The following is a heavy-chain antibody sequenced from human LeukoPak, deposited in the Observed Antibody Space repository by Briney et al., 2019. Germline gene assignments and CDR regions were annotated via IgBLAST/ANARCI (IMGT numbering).Heavy chain of an antibody. CDR3: ARLLGCSSTSCPLFDY. Sequence: PSETLSLTCAVYGGSFSGYYWSWIRQPPGKGLEWIGEINHSGSTNYNPSLTSRVTISVDTSKNQFSLKLSSVTAADTAVYYCARLLGCSSTSCPLFDYWGQGTLVTVSS. V-gene: IGHV4-34*01. J-gene: IGHJ4*02. CDR1: GGSFSGYY. CDR2: INHSGST. D-gene: IGHD2-2*01.